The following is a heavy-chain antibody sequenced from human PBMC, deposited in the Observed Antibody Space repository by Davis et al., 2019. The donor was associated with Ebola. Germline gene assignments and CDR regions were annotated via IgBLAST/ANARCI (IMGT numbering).Heavy chain of an antibody. J-gene: IGHJ4*02. CDR2: ISGSGTST. D-gene: IGHD3-22*01. Sequence: GESLKISCSASGFTFSSNAMNWIRQTPGKGLEWISSISGSGTSTYYADSVKGRFTISRDNVQKSLFLQMNSLRVEDTAVYFCTWRGDSREFDYWGQGTVVTVSS. V-gene: IGHV3-48*03. CDR3: TWRGDSREFDY. CDR1: GFTFSSNA.